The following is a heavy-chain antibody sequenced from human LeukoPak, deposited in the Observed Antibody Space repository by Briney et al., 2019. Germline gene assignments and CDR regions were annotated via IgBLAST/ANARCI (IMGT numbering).Heavy chain of an antibody. V-gene: IGHV3-11*01. CDR2: ISASGNAK. D-gene: IGHD3/OR15-3a*01. Sequence: GGSLRLSCAASGFTFRDYYMSWFRQAPGEGLEWVSYISASGNAKYYAYSVKGRFTISRDNAKDSLYLQMNSLRADDTAVFYCARGGSHWSGDDLFDSWGQGTLVTVSS. CDR1: GFTFRDYY. CDR3: ARGGSHWSGDDLFDS. J-gene: IGHJ4*02.